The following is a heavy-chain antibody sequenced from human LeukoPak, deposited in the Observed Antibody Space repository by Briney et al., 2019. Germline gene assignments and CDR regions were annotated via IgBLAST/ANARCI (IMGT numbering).Heavy chain of an antibody. Sequence: GASVKVSCKASGYTFTGYYMHWVRQAPGQGLEWMGWINSNSGGTNYAQKFQGRVTMTRDTSISTAYMELSRLRADDTAVYYCARGYYYDSSGYPYYFDYWGQGTLVTVSS. CDR2: INSNSGGT. V-gene: IGHV1-2*02. CDR1: GYTFTGYY. D-gene: IGHD3-22*01. CDR3: ARGYYYDSSGYPYYFDY. J-gene: IGHJ4*02.